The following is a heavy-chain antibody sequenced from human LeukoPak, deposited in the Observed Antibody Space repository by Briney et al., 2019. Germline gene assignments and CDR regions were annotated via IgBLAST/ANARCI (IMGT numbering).Heavy chain of an antibody. J-gene: IGHJ4*02. D-gene: IGHD6-19*01. CDR3: AREGYHSSGWSYFDY. Sequence: ASVKVSCKTSGYTFTTYGISWVRQAPGQGLEWMGWISSLNGNTDCAQNLQGRVAMTTDTSTSTAYMELSSLRSEDTAVYYCAREGYHSSGWSYFDYWGQGTLVTVSS. CDR2: ISSLNGNT. CDR1: GYTFTTYG. V-gene: IGHV1-18*01.